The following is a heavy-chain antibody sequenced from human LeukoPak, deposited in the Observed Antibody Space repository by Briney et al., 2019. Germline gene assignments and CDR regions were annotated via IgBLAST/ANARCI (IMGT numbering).Heavy chain of an antibody. D-gene: IGHD6-6*01. CDR2: ISPSNGNT. Sequence: ASVKVSCKASGYTFTIYSLIWVRQAPGQGLEWMGWISPSNGNTNYAQKLQGRVTMTTDTSTRTAYMELRSLTSDDTAIYYCARVDVAGRGYNWFDPWGQGTLVTVSS. J-gene: IGHJ5*02. CDR1: GYTFTIYS. CDR3: ARVDVAGRGYNWFDP. V-gene: IGHV1-18*01.